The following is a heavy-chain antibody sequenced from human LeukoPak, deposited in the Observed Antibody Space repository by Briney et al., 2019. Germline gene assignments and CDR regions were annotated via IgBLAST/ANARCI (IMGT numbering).Heavy chain of an antibody. CDR2: IYSGGST. V-gene: IGHV3-53*01. CDR1: GFTVSSNY. CDR3: AGAPAGQYAWFDP. Sequence: GGSLRLSCAASGFTVSSNYMSWVRQAPGKGLEWVSVIYSGGSTNYADSVKGRFTISRDNSKNTLYLQMNSLRAEDTAVYYCAGAPAGQYAWFDPWGQGTLVTVSS. J-gene: IGHJ5*02. D-gene: IGHD2-2*01.